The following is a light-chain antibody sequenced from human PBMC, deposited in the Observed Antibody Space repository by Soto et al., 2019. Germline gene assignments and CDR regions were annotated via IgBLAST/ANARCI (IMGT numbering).Light chain of an antibody. V-gene: IGKV1-5*03. CDR1: QTIDSW. CDR2: KAS. CDR3: QQLNYYPLT. Sequence: DIQMTQSPSTLSASVGDRVTITCRASQTIDSWLAWYQQRPGKPPNLLIYKASTLASGVPSRFSGSGSGTEFTLTITSVQPEDFATYYCQQLNYYPLTFGGGTKVDI. J-gene: IGKJ4*01.